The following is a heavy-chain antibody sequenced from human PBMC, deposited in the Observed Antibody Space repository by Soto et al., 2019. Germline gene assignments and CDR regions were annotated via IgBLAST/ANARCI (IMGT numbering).Heavy chain of an antibody. CDR1: GYNFNKYA. Sequence: EVQLLESGGGLRQPGGSLRLSCVGSGYNFNKYAVSWVRQAPGKGLEWVSAINIGGDNTFYTDSVKGRFTISRDNSKNMLYLEMNSLTAEDTAVYYCARRAYHFDGTGSHAFDIWGQGTRVTVSS. CDR3: ARRAYHFDGTGSHAFDI. CDR2: INIGGDNT. V-gene: IGHV3-23*01. J-gene: IGHJ3*02. D-gene: IGHD3-22*01.